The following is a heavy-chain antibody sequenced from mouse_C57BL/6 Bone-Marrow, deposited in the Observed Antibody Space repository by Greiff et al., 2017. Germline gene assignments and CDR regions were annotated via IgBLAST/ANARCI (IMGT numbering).Heavy chain of an antibody. CDR3: ARRLRLRKYFDY. V-gene: IGHV3-6*01. CDR1: GYSITSGYY. J-gene: IGHJ2*01. CDR2: ISYDGSN. D-gene: IGHD3-2*02. Sequence: DVKLVESGPGLVQPSQSLSLTCSVTGYSITSGYYWNWIRQFPGNKLEWMGYISYDGSNNYNPSLKNRISITRDTTKNQFFLKLNSVTTKDTATYDCARRLRLRKYFDYWGQGTTLTVSS.